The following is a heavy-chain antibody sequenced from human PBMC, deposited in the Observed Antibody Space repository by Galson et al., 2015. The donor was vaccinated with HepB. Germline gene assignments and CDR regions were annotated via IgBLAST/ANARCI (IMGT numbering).Heavy chain of an antibody. CDR3: ARDGVGATVTDRGVNAFDI. J-gene: IGHJ3*02. D-gene: IGHD1-26*01. V-gene: IGHV6-1*01. CDR1: GDSVSSNSAA. CDR2: TYYRSKWYN. Sequence: CAISGDSVSSNSAAWNWIRQSPSRGLEWLGRTYYRSKWYNDYAVSVKSRITINPDTSKNQFSLQLKSVILEDTAVYYCARDGVGATVTDRGVNAFDIWGQWTMVTVSS.